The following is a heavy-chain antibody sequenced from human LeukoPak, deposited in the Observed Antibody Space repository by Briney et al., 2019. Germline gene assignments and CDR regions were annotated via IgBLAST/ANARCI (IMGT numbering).Heavy chain of an antibody. Sequence: SETLSLTRTVSGASITSSNYYWLWLRQPPGKGLEWIGSIYYTGITYYNLSLKSRVTISVDTSKYQCSLRLSSVTAADTAVYYCASLYCSSTSCYGTFDYWGQGTLVTVSS. CDR2: IYYTGIT. CDR3: ASLYCSSTSCYGTFDY. D-gene: IGHD2-2*01. J-gene: IGHJ4*02. CDR1: GASITSSNYY. V-gene: IGHV4-39*07.